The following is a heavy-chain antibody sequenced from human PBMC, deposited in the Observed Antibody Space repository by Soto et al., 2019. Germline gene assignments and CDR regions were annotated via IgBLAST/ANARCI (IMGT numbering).Heavy chain of an antibody. J-gene: IGHJ3*02. Sequence: GGPLRLSFGLSACIFRPDSRKWVRPAQGKRLEVISHISGSNGNIYYADSVKGRFTISRDNAKNSLYLQMNRLSDDDTAVYYCVIDGVVVVPGDVFHIWCQGTMVTVSS. V-gene: IGHV3-48*02. CDR1: ACIFRPDS. D-gene: IGHD2-2*01. CDR3: VIDGVVVVPGDVFHI. CDR2: ISGSNGNI.